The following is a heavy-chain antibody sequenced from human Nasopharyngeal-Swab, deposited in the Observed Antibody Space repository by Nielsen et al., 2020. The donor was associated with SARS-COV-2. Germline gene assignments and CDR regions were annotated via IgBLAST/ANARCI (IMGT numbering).Heavy chain of an antibody. Sequence: GGSLRLSCAASGFTFSSYWMSWVRQAPGKGLEWVANIKQDGSEKYYVDSVKGRFTISRDNAKNSLYLQMNSLRAEDTAVYYCASPYPYCSGGSCYTGRYYYGMDVWGQGTTVTVSS. CDR1: GFTFSSYW. CDR3: ASPYPYCSGGSCYTGRYYYGMDV. CDR2: IKQDGSEK. V-gene: IGHV3-7*03. J-gene: IGHJ6*02. D-gene: IGHD2-15*01.